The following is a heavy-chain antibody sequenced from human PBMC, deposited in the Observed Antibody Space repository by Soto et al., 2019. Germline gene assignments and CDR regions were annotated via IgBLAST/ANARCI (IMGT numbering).Heavy chain of an antibody. J-gene: IGHJ6*02. CDR2: ISYDGRNK. Sequence: QVQLVESGGGVVQPGRSLRLSCAASGFTFSSATMHWVRQAPGKGLEWVAYISYDGRNKYYADSVKGRFTISRDNSKNTXXVQMNSLRGEDTAVYYCARGGDFYDSSSYYYGLDVWGQGTTVTVSS. CDR3: ARGGDFYDSSSYYYGLDV. D-gene: IGHD3-22*01. V-gene: IGHV3-30*04. CDR1: GFTFSSAT.